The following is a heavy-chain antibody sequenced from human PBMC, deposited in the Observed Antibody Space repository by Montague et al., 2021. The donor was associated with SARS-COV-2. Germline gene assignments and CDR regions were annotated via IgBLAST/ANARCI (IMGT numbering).Heavy chain of an antibody. CDR3: ARVRAVPAAMRIFSLSRSYYGIDV. Sequence: SETLSLTCAVYGGSFSGYYWSWIRQPPGKGLEWIGEINHSGSTNYNPSLKSRVTISVDTSKNQFSLKLSSVTAADTAVYYCARVRAVPAAMRIFSLSRSYYGIDVWGQGTTVTVSS. D-gene: IGHD2-2*01. J-gene: IGHJ6*02. CDR2: INHSGST. CDR1: GGSFSGYY. V-gene: IGHV4-34*01.